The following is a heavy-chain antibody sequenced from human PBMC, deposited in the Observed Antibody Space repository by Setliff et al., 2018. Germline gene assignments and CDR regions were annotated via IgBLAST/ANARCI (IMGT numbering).Heavy chain of an antibody. J-gene: IGHJ4*02. CDR3: ARGPISGSGTYYGPD. Sequence: SVKVSCKASGGTLRTYAFNWVRQAPGQGLEWVGGILPLFGSATYARKFQGRVTITADESTSTTYMEVSSLTSEDTAEYFCARGPISGSGTYYGPDWGQGTLVTVSS. CDR1: GGTLRTYA. D-gene: IGHD3-10*01. V-gene: IGHV1-69*13. CDR2: ILPLFGSA.